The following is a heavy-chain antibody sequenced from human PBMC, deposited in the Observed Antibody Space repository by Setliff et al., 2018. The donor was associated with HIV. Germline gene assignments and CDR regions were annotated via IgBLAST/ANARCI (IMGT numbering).Heavy chain of an antibody. CDR3: ARTSSKSYAGNGMDV. CDR2: IYASGST. V-gene: IGHV4-61*08. D-gene: IGHD6-13*01. J-gene: IGHJ6*04. CDR1: GGSISSGGYY. Sequence: SETLSLTCTVSGGSISSGGYYWSWIRQHPGKGLEWIGYIYASGSTNYNPSLKSRVTMSVDTSKNQFSLKLTSVTAADTAIYYCARTSSKSYAGNGMDVWGKGTTVTVSS.